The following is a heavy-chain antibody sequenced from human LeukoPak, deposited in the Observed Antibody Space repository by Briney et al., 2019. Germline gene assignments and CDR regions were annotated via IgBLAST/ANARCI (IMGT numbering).Heavy chain of an antibody. D-gene: IGHD3-22*01. V-gene: IGHV3-23*01. CDR1: GFTFNTNA. CDR2: ISGRTGGT. Sequence: PGGSLRLSCAASGFTFNTNAMSWVRQAPGKGLEWVSAISGRTGGTYYADSVKGRFTISRDNSKNTLYLQMNSLRAEDTAVYYCAKGGIVVVINGYFQHWGQGTLVTVSS. CDR3: AKGGIVVVINGYFQH. J-gene: IGHJ1*01.